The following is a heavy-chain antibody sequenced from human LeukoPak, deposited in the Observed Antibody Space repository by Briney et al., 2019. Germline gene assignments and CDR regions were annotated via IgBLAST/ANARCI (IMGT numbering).Heavy chain of an antibody. V-gene: IGHV3-21*01. CDR1: GFTFSSYS. CDR2: ISSSSSYI. CDR3: ARSRITFGGANYFDY. J-gene: IGHJ4*02. Sequence: GGSLRLSCAASGFTFSSYSMNWVRQAPGKGLEWVSSISSSSSYIYYADSVKGRFTISRDNAKNSLYLQMNSLRAEDTAVYYCARSRITFGGANYFDYWGQGTLVTVSS. D-gene: IGHD3-16*01.